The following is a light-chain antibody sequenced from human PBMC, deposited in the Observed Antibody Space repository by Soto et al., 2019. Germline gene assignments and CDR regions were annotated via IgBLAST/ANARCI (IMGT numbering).Light chain of an antibody. J-gene: IGKJ1*01. CDR2: GAS. CDR3: QQYGSSGT. V-gene: IGKV3-20*01. Sequence: EIVLTKSPCALSLYPGERATLSCRASQSVSNNYLAWYQQKPGQAPRLLIYGASNRATGIPDRFSGSGSGTDFTLTISRLEPEDFAVYYCQQYGSSGTFGQGTKVDI. CDR1: QSVSNNY.